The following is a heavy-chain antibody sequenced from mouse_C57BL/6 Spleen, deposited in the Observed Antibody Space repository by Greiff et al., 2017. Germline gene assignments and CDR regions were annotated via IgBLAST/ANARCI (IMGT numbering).Heavy chain of an antibody. D-gene: IGHD3-2*02. CDR1: GYTFTDYE. CDR2: IDPETGGT. V-gene: IGHV1-15*01. Sequence: VQGVESGAELVRPGASVTLSCKASGYTFTDYEMHWVKQTPVHGLEWIGAIDPETGGTAYNQKFKGKAILTADKSSSTAYMELRSLTSEDSAVYYCTRGAQATYYAMDYWGQGTSVTVSS. CDR3: TRGAQATYYAMDY. J-gene: IGHJ4*01.